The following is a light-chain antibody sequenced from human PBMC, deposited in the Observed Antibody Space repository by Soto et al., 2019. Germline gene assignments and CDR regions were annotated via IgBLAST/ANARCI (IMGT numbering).Light chain of an antibody. V-gene: IGKV1-9*01. Sequence: DIQMTQSPSTLSASVGDRVTITSRASQGISSYLAWYQQTKGKAPKLLIYAASTLQSGVPSRFRGSGSGTDFTLTISGLQPEDFETYYCQQLNSYPLTFGGGTKVDIK. CDR1: QGISSY. CDR3: QQLNSYPLT. CDR2: AAS. J-gene: IGKJ4*01.